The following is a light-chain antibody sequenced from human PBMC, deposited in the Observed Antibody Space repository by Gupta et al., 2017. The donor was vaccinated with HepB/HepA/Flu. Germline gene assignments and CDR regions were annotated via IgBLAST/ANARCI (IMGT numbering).Light chain of an antibody. CDR3: QVWDNGRVV. CDR2: GDG. J-gene: IGLJ2*01. V-gene: IGLV3-21*03. CDR1: NIETKS. Sequence: SYVLTQPPAVSVAPGKTASITCGGDNIETKSVHWYQQKPGQAPVLVVYGDGDRPSGIPRRFSDSNSGDTATLTISRVEAGDEADYYCQVWDNGRVVFGGGTKLTV.